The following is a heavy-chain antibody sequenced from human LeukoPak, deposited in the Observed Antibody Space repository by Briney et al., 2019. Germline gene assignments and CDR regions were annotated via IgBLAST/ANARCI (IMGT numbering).Heavy chain of an antibody. J-gene: IGHJ4*02. D-gene: IGHD5-18*01. V-gene: IGHV1-18*01. CDR3: ATSNQVAPALGYFDS. CDR1: GYTFTSYG. CDR2: ISAYNGNT. Sequence: ASVKVSCKASGYTFTSYGISWVRQAPGQGLEWMGWISAYNGNTDYAQKFQGRVTMTTDTSTNTAYMDLRSLRSDDTAVYYCATSNQVAPALGYFDSWGQGTLVTVSS.